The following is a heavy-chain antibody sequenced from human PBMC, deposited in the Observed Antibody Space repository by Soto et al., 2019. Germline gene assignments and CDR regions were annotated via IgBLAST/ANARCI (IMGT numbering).Heavy chain of an antibody. Sequence: ASVKVSCKASGYIFTNYAIHWVRQAPGQRLEWMGWISGADGNTRYSPKLQGRLTMTTDTSASTAYMELRSLRSEDTAVYYCARDVLLSRPLSFDEWGQGTLVTVSS. CDR2: ISGADGNT. V-gene: IGHV1-3*01. J-gene: IGHJ4*02. CDR3: ARDVLLSRPLSFDE. CDR1: GYIFTNYA.